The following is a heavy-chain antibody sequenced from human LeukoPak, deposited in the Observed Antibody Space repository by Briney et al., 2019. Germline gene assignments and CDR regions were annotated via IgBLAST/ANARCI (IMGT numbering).Heavy chain of an antibody. CDR2: INPSGGST. J-gene: IGHJ4*02. CDR3: TSWYRGEDGFDY. D-gene: IGHD6-13*01. CDR1: GYTFTSYY. V-gene: IGHV1-46*01. Sequence: VVSVKVSCKASGYTFTSYYMHWVRQAPGQGLEWMGIINPSGGSTSYAQKFQGRVTMTRDTSTSTVYMELSSLRSEDTAVYYCTSWYRGEDGFDYWGQGTLVTVSS.